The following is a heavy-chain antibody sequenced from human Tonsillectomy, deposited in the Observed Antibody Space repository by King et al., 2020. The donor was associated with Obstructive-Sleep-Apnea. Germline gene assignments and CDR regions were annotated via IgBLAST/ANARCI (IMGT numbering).Heavy chain of an antibody. CDR2: IYYSGST. V-gene: IGHV4-31*03. CDR3: ARDSAVGQFDSVGNYFDY. Sequence: VQLQESGPGLVKLSQTLSLTCTVSGGSISSGGYYWSWTRQHPGKGLEWIGYIYYSGSTYYNPSLKSRVTISVDTSKNQFSLKLSSVTAADTAVYYCARDSAVGQFDSVGNYFDYWGQGTLVTVSS. CDR1: GGSISSGGYY. J-gene: IGHJ4*02. D-gene: IGHD3-9*01.